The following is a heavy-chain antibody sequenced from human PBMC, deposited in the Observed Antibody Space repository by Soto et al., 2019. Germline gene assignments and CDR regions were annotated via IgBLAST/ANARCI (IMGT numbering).Heavy chain of an antibody. CDR1: GYTFTSYG. CDR2: ISAYNGNT. Sequence: GASVKVSCKASGYTFTSYGISWVRQAPGQGLEWMGWISAYNGNTNYAQKLQGRVTMTTDTSTRTAYMELRSLRSDDTAVYYCARDLGYSGSSPDASHISGKAPMLTVSS. V-gene: IGHV1-18*01. J-gene: IGHJ3*02. CDR3: ARDLGYSGSSPDASHI. D-gene: IGHD6-6*01.